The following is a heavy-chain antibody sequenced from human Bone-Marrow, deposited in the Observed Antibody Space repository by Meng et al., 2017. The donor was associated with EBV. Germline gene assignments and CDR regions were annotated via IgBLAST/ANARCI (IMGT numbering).Heavy chain of an antibody. CDR1: GGSISSRSYY. D-gene: IGHD6-6*01. J-gene: IGHJ4*02. CDR2: IYYSGST. V-gene: IGHV4-39*01. CDR3: ASGLYRSSSGGLFDY. Sequence: EAGPALCNPSQTLLLTCSLPGGSISSRSYYWGWIRQPPGQGLEWIASIYYSGSTYYNPSLKSRVTISVDRSKNQFSLKLSSVTAADTAVYYCASGLYRSSSGGLFDYWGQGTLVTVSS.